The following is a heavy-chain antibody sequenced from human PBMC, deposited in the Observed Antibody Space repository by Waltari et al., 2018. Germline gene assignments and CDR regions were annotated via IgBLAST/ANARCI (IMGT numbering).Heavy chain of an antibody. CDR1: EFIFGSFT. CDR2: ISGMGRKT. J-gene: IGHJ4*02. Sequence: EVQLLESGGGWVQPGESLRLSCAASEFIFGSFTLNWVRQRPGKGRGWVSGISGMGRKTDSADSVRGRFTISRDNVKDTLSLRMDSLRAEDTALYFCAKGANVYGWESAIDSWGQGTLVTVSS. D-gene: IGHD3-10*01. CDR3: AKGANVYGWESAIDS. V-gene: IGHV3-23*01.